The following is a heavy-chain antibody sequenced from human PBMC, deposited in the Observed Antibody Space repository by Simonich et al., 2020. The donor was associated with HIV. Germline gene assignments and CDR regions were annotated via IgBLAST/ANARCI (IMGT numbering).Heavy chain of an antibody. J-gene: IGHJ4*02. CDR2: ISYDVSNK. D-gene: IGHD3-16*01. Sequence: QVQLVESGVGVVQPGRSLRLSYAASGFTFSIYAMHCVRQAQGKGQERVAVISYDVSNKYYADSVKGRFTISRDNSKNTLYLQMNSLRAEDTAVYYCASGGSISSVWADDYWGQGTLVTVSS. V-gene: IGHV3-30*07. CDR3: ASGGSISSVWADDY. CDR1: GFTFSIYA.